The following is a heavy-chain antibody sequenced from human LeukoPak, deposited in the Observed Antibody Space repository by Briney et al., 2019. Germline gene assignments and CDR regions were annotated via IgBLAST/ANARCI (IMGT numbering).Heavy chain of an antibody. Sequence: PGGSLRLSCAASGFTFSSYAMHWVRQAPGKGLEWVAVISYDGSNKYYADSVKGRFTISRDNSKNTLYLQMNSLRAEDTAVYYCAKEEGDGYMQARDAFDIWGQGTMVTVSS. CDR1: GFTFSSYA. J-gene: IGHJ3*02. CDR3: AKEEGDGYMQARDAFDI. V-gene: IGHV3-30*04. CDR2: ISYDGSNK. D-gene: IGHD5-24*01.